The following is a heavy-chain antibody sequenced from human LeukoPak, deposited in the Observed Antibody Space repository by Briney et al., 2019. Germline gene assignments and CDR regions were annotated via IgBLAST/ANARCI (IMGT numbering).Heavy chain of an antibody. CDR3: ARLLGGYSGYDPFDY. V-gene: IGHV5-51*01. J-gene: IGHJ4*02. CDR1: GYSFTSYW. Sequence: GESLKISCKGSGYSFTSYWIGWVRQMPGKGLEWMGIIYPGDSDTRYSPSFQGQVTFSADKSISTAYLQWSILKASDTAMYYCARLLGGYSGYDPFDYWGQGTLVTVSS. D-gene: IGHD5-12*01. CDR2: IYPGDSDT.